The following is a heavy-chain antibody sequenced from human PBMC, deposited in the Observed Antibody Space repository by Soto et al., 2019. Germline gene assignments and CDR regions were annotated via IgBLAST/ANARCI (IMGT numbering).Heavy chain of an antibody. CDR1: GGSISSSSYY. CDR3: AISMCSSDASICWAFEY. CDR2: FYYTGSI. D-gene: IGHD3-10*02. J-gene: IGHJ4*02. V-gene: IGHV4-61*05. Sequence: SETLSLTCTVSGGSISSSSYYWSWIRQPPGKGLEWIGYFYYTGSINYNPSLKSRVTISIDESKNQFSLSLSSVTAADTVVYYCAISMCSSDASICWAFEYWGQGTLVTVSS.